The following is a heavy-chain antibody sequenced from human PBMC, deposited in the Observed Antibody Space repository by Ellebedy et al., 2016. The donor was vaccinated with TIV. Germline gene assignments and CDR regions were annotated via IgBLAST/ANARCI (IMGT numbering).Heavy chain of an antibody. CDR3: AKAAYYGSGSFFDY. J-gene: IGHJ4*02. V-gene: IGHV3-23*01. CDR1: GFTFSSYA. D-gene: IGHD3-10*01. Sequence: GGSLRLXCAASGFTFSSYAMSWVRQAPGKGLEWVSAISGSGGSTYFADSVKGRFTISRDNSKNTLYLQMNSLRAEDTAVYYCAKAAYYGSGSFFDYWGQGTLVTVSS. CDR2: ISGSGGST.